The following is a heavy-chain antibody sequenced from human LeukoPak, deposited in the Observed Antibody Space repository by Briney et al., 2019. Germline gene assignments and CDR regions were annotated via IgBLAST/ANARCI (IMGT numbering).Heavy chain of an antibody. V-gene: IGHV4-34*01. CDR2: INHSGST. CDR3: ARGTVTTRAHY. J-gene: IGHJ4*02. D-gene: IGHD4-17*01. CDR1: GGSFSGYY. Sequence: SETLSLTCAVYGGSFSGYYWSWIRQPPGKGLEWIGEINHSGSTNYNPSLKSRVTISVDTSKNQFSLKLSSVTAADTAVYYCARGTVTTRAHYWGQGTLVTVSS.